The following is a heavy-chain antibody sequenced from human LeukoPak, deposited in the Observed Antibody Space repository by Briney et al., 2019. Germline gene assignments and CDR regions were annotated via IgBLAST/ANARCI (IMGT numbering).Heavy chain of an antibody. D-gene: IGHD4-11*01. Sequence: SETLSLTCAAYGGSFSGYYWSWIRQPPGKGLEWIGEINHSGSTNYNPSLKSRVTISVDTSKNQFSLKLSSVTAADTAVYYCARGVTRNWFDPWGQGTLVTVSS. V-gene: IGHV4-34*01. J-gene: IGHJ5*02. CDR2: INHSGST. CDR3: ARGVTRNWFDP. CDR1: GGSFSGYY.